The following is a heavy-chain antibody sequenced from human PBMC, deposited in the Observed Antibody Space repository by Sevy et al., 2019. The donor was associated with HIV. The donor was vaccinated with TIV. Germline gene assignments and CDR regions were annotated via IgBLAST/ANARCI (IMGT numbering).Heavy chain of an antibody. CDR2: IYYSGST. CDR3: ARLSGVEYYYYYMDV. D-gene: IGHD3-3*01. J-gene: IGHJ6*03. Sequence: SETLSLTCTVSGGSISSSSYYWGWIRQPPGKGLEWIGSIYYSGSTYYNPSLKSRVTISVATSKNQFSLKLSSVTAADTAVYYCARLSGVEYYYYYMDVWGKGTTVTVSS. CDR1: GGSISSSSYY. V-gene: IGHV4-39*01.